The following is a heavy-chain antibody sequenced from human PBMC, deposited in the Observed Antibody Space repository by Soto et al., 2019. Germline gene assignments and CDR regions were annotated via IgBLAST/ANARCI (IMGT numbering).Heavy chain of an antibody. CDR1: GYSFTSYW. V-gene: IGHV5-10-1*01. Sequence: GESLKISCKGSGYSFTSYWISWVRQMPGKGLEWMGRIDPSDSYTNYSPSFQGHVTISADKSISTAYLQWSSLKASDTAMYYCARLVWTTVVTPAYHGMDVWGQGTTVTVSS. J-gene: IGHJ6*02. D-gene: IGHD4-17*01. CDR2: IDPSDSYT. CDR3: ARLVWTTVVTPAYHGMDV.